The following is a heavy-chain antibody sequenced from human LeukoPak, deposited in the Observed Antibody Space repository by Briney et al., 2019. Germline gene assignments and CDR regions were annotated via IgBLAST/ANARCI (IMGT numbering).Heavy chain of an antibody. CDR2: ISGSGGST. Sequence: GGSLRLSCAASGFTFSSYAMSWVRQAPGKGLEWVSAISGSGGSTYYADSVKGRFTISRDKSKNTLYLQMNSLRAEDTGVYYCAKFCSGCSWLLRPLDYWGQGTLVTVSS. V-gene: IGHV3-23*01. D-gene: IGHD2-15*01. CDR1: GFTFSSYA. CDR3: AKFCSGCSWLLRPLDY. J-gene: IGHJ4*02.